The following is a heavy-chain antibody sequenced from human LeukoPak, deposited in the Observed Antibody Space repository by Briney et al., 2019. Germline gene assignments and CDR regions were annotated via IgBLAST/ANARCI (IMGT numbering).Heavy chain of an antibody. Sequence: PGGSLRLSCAASGFNFDDYGMTWVRQIPGKGLEWVAGVNSNGRSAGYAASVRGRFTISRDNAKNSLYPEMGSLRLEDTAFYYCTRGYSTRHFPFDSWGQGTLVTVSS. CDR3: TRGYSTRHFPFDS. V-gene: IGHV3-20*04. J-gene: IGHJ4*02. CDR2: VNSNGRSA. CDR1: GFNFDDYG. D-gene: IGHD6-13*01.